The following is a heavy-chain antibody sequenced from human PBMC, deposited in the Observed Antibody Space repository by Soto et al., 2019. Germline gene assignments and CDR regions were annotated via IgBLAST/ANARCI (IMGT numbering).Heavy chain of an antibody. D-gene: IGHD6-19*01. V-gene: IGHV4-39*01. Sequence: SETLSLTCTVSGGSISSSSYHWGWIRQPPGKGLEWIGSIYYSGSTYYNPSLKSRVTISVDTSKNQFSLKLSSVTAADTAVYYCARHHSSGWYDVDWFDPWGQGTLVTVSS. CDR3: ARHHSSGWYDVDWFDP. J-gene: IGHJ5*02. CDR2: IYYSGST. CDR1: GGSISSSSYH.